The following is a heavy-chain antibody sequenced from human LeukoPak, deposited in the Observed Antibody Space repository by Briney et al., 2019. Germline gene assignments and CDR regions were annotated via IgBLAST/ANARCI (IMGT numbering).Heavy chain of an antibody. CDR2: ISWNSGSI. CDR3: AKGGYYYGSGSSTFDY. Sequence: GRSLRLSCAASGFTFDDYAMHWVRQAPGKGLEWVSGISWNSGSIGYADSVKGRFTISRDNSKNTLYLQMNSLRAEDTAVYYCAKGGYYYGSGSSTFDYWGQGTLVTVSS. J-gene: IGHJ4*02. CDR1: GFTFDDYA. D-gene: IGHD3-10*01. V-gene: IGHV3-9*01.